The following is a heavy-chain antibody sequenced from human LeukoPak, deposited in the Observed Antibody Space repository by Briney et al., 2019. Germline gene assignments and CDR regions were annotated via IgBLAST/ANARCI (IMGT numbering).Heavy chain of an antibody. D-gene: IGHD3-10*01. J-gene: IGHJ4*02. CDR2: ISGSGGST. V-gene: IGHV3-23*01. Sequence: GGSPRLSCAASGFTFSSYAMSWVRQAPGKGLEWVSAISGSGGSTYYADSVKGRFTISRDNSKNTLYLQMNSLRAEDTAVYYCAKGGMDYGSGTPQYYFDYWGQGTLVTVSS. CDR3: AKGGMDYGSGTPQYYFDY. CDR1: GFTFSSYA.